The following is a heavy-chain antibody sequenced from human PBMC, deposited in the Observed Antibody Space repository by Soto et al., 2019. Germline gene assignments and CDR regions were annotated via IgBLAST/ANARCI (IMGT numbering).Heavy chain of an antibody. V-gene: IGHV4-31*03. CDR2: IYYSGST. Sequence: LSLTCTVSGGSISSGGYYWSWIRQHPGKGLEWIGYIYYSGSTYYNPSLKSRVTISVDTSKNQFSLKLSSVTAADTAVYYCARALPPGKQKGWFDPLGQGTLVTVSS. D-gene: IGHD6-13*01. CDR3: ARALPPGKQKGWFDP. CDR1: GGSISSGGYY. J-gene: IGHJ5*02.